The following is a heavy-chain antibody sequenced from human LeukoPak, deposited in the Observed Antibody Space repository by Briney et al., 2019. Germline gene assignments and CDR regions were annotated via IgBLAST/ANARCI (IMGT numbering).Heavy chain of an antibody. D-gene: IGHD3-22*01. Sequence: ASVKVSCKAAGYTFTSYYMHWVRQAPGQGLEWMGIINPSGGSTSYAQKFQGRVTMTRDMSTSTVYMELSSLRSEDTAVYYCAREDSRITMILNGYFDYWGQGPLVTVSS. CDR3: AREDSRITMILNGYFDY. V-gene: IGHV1-46*01. CDR1: GYTFTSYY. CDR2: INPSGGST. J-gene: IGHJ4*02.